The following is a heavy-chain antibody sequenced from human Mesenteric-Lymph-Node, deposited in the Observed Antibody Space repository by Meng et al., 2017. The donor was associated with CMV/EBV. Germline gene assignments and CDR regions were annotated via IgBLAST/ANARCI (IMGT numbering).Heavy chain of an antibody. CDR3: ARDRYDSSGSYFDY. J-gene: IGHJ4*02. V-gene: IGHV3-23*01. Sequence: GGSLRLSCAASGFTFSDYYMTWVRQAPGKGLEWVSGISGSGGGTYYADSVRGRFTISRDNSKNTLYLQMNSLRAEDTAVFYCARDRYDSSGSYFDYWGQGTLVTVSS. CDR2: ISGSGGGT. CDR1: GFTFSDYY. D-gene: IGHD3-22*01.